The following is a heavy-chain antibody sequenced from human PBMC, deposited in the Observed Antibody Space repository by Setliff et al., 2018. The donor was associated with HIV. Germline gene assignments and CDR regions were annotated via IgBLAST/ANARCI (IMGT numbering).Heavy chain of an antibody. CDR3: ALRGYYYDSSGYYC. CDR2: IIPFFGAP. V-gene: IGHV1-69*13. CDR1: GGTFSNYA. Sequence: SVMVSCKASGGTFSNYAISWVRQAPGQGLEWIGGIIPFFGAPNYAQNFQGRVTITADESTSTANMELSSLRSEDTAVYFCALRGYYYDSSGYYCWGQGTVVTVSS. J-gene: IGHJ4*02. D-gene: IGHD3-22*01.